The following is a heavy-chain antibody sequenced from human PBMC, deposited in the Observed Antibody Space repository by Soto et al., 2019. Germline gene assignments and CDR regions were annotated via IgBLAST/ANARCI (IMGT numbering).Heavy chain of an antibody. D-gene: IGHD3-22*01. V-gene: IGHV3-7*03. J-gene: IGHJ4*02. CDR1: GFTFSSYW. Sequence: VQLVESGGGLVQPGGSLRLSCAASGFTFSSYWMSWVRQAPGKGLEWVANIKQDGSEKYYVDSVKGRFTISRDNAKNSLYLQMNSLRAEDTAVYYCARARYYDSSGFSYFDYWGQGTLVTVSS. CDR3: ARARYYDSSGFSYFDY. CDR2: IKQDGSEK.